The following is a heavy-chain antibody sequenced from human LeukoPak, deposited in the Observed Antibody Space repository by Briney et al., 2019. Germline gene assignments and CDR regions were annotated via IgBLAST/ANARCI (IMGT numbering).Heavy chain of an antibody. J-gene: IGHJ6*03. CDR3: ASTPRNLYYYYYMDV. CDR2: INHSGST. V-gene: IGHV4-34*01. Sequence: SETLSLTCAVYGGSFSGYYWSWIRQPPGKGLEWIGEINHSGSTNYNPSLKSRVTISVDTSKNQFSLKLSSVTAADTAVYYCASTPRNLYYYYYMDVWGKGTTVTISS. CDR1: GGSFSGYY. D-gene: IGHD1-14*01.